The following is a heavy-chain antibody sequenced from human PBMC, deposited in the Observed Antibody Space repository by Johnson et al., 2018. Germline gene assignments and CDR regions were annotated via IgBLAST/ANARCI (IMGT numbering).Heavy chain of an antibody. V-gene: IGHV1-46*01. CDR1: GYTFINYY. J-gene: IGHJ6*02. Sequence: QVQLVESGAEVKKPGASVKISCKASGYTFINYYLHWVRQAPGQGPEWVGAIDPTGGGTRLAQKFQDRVSMTRDASTTTVYMELYSLKSEDTAVYYCARPDSLNWGMDVWGQGTTVTVSS. CDR2: IDPTGGGT. D-gene: IGHD2-8*01. CDR3: ARPDSLNWGMDV.